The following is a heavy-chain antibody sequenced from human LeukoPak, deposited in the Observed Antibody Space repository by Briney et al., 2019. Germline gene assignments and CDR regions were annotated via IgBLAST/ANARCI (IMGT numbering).Heavy chain of an antibody. D-gene: IGHD5-18*01. CDR2: IFPSGGEI. J-gene: IGHJ4*02. CDR1: GFTFSTFA. V-gene: IGHV3-23*01. CDR3: ATYRQVLLPFES. Sequence: GGSLRLSRAASGFTFSTFAMIWVRQPPGKGLEWVSSIFPSGGEIHYADSVRGRFTISRDNSKSTLSLQMNSLRVEDTAIYYCATYRQVLLPFESWGQGTLITVSS.